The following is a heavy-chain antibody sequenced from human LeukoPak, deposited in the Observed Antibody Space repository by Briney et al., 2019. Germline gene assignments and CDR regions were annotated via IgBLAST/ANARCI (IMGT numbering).Heavy chain of an antibody. V-gene: IGHV4-39*07. CDR1: GGSISSRSYY. CDR3: ARDRSRWDLLPFDS. CDR2: IYYSGDT. Sequence: PSETLSLTCTVSGGSISSRSYYWGWIRQPPGKGLEWIANIYYSGDTYYNPSLKSRVTISVDTSKNQFSLKLSSAAAADAAVYYCARDRSRWDLLPFDSWGQGTLVTVSS. D-gene: IGHD1-26*01. J-gene: IGHJ4*02.